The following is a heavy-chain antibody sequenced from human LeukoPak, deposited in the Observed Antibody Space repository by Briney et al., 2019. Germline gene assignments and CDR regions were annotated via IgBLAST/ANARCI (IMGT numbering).Heavy chain of an antibody. V-gene: IGHV4-59*11. CDR2: SYYSGST. CDR1: GGSISSHY. CDR3: ARGIRGGSSSLHFDY. J-gene: IGHJ4*02. Sequence: SETLSLTCTVSGGSISSHYWSWILQPPGKGLDWIGYSYYSGSTNYKPSLKRRVTISVGTSKIQFSLKLSSVTAADTAVYYCARGIRGGSSSLHFDYWGQGTLVTVSS. D-gene: IGHD6-6*01.